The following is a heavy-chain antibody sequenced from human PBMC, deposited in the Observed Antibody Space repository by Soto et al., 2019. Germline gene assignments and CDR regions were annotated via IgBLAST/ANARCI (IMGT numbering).Heavy chain of an antibody. CDR1: GGSIGSYY. CDR3: ARHGFNQLDYWFDP. CDR2: IYDSGRP. Sequence: QEQLQESGPGLVKPSETVSLTCTVSGGSIGSYYWSWLRQSPGRGLEWIGYIYDSGRPNYNPSLKTRITISAVPFKNQFSPRLRSVTAADTAVYYCARHGFNQLDYWFDPWGQGTLVTVSS. V-gene: IGHV4-59*08. D-gene: IGHD2-2*01. J-gene: IGHJ5*02.